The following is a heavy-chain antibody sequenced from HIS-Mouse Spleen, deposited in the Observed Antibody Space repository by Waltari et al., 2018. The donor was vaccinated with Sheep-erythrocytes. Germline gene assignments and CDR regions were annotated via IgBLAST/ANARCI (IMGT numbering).Heavy chain of an antibody. J-gene: IGHJ4*02. CDR1: GFTFSSYS. CDR2: SIRCSSYI. V-gene: IGHV3-21*01. CDR3: ARVASGATFDY. D-gene: IGHD1-26*01. Sequence: EVQLVESGGGLVKPGGSLRLSCAASGFTFSSYSMNWVRQAPGKGVEWVSSSIRCSSYIYYADSVKGRFTISRDNAKNSLYLQMNSLRAEDTAVYYCARVASGATFDYWGQGTLVTVSS.